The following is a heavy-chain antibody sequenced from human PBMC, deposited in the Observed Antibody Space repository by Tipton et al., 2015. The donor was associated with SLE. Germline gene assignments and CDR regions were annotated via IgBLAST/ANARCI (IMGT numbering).Heavy chain of an antibody. V-gene: IGHV4-4*08. CDR2: IHTSGSN. D-gene: IGHD5-24*01. CDR3: ARGYIEMTT. J-gene: IGHJ4*02. Sequence: GLVKPPETLSLTCTVSGGSISTYYWSWIRQPPGKGLEWIGYIHTSGSNNYNPSLNSRVTIYVDTSKNQFSLKLTSVTAADTAVYYCARGYIEMTTWGQGILVTVSS. CDR1: GGSISTYY.